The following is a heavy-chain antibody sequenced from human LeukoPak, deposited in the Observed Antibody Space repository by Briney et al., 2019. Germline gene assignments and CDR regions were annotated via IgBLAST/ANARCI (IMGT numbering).Heavy chain of an antibody. D-gene: IGHD4-17*01. Sequence: SETLSLTCTVSGGSISSYYWSWIRQPPGKGLEWIGTVFYSGTTYYNPSLKSRVTISVDTSKNQFSLGLRSVTAADTAVYYCARLDSGDYFFDYWGQGTLVTVSS. V-gene: IGHV4-59*04. CDR1: GGSISSYY. CDR3: ARLDSGDYFFDY. CDR2: VFYSGTT. J-gene: IGHJ4*02.